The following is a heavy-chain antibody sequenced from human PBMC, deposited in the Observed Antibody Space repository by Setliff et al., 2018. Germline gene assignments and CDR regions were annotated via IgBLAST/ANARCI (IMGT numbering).Heavy chain of an antibody. CDR2: INHRGST. CDR3: ARGRNIAARLLDS. CDR1: GGTFSDYH. V-gene: IGHV4-34*01. J-gene: IGHJ4*02. Sequence: SETMSLTCAAYGGTFSDYHWTWISQSPEKGLEWIGEINHRGSTNYNPSLKSRVTISIDTSRDQFSLKLISMIAADTAVYYCARGRNIAARLLDSWGPGTLVTVSS. D-gene: IGHD6-6*01.